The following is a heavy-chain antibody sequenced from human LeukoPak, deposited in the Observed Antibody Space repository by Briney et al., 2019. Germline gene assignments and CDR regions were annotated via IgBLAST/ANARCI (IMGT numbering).Heavy chain of an antibody. CDR2: ISGSGSTI. D-gene: IGHD6-13*01. V-gene: IGHV3-48*04. J-gene: IGHJ4*02. CDR1: GFTFSSYS. Sequence: GGSLRLSCVASGFTFSSYSMNWVRQAPGKGLEWVSYISGSGSTIYYADSVKGRFTISRDNAKNSLYLQMNSLRADDTAVYYCARGPRDSTTWYWDYWGQGTLVTVSS. CDR3: ARGPRDSTTWYWDY.